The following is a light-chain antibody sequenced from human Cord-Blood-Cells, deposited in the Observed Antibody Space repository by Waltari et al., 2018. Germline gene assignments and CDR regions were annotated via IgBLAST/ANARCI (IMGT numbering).Light chain of an antibody. V-gene: IGKV3-20*01. J-gene: IGKJ3*01. CDR2: GVS. CDR1: QIVSSSS. Sequence: SCSASQIVSSSSLPWYQQKPGQAPRILIYGVSSRATGIPDRFSGSGSRTDFTLTISILEPEDLAVYYCQQYGSSPGTFGPETKVDIK. CDR3: QQYGSSPGT.